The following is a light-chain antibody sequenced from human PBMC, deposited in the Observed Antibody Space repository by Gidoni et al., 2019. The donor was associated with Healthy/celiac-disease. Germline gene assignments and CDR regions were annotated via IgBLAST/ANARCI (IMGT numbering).Light chain of an antibody. V-gene: IGKV1-33*01. CDR2: DAS. CDR3: QQYDNLPLT. J-gene: IGKJ4*01. CDR1: QDITNY. Sequence: DIHMTQSPSSLSASVGDRVTITCQASQDITNYLNWYQQKPRKAPTLLIYDASNLETGVPSRFSGSGSGTDFTFTISSLQPEDIATYYCQQYDNLPLTFGGGTKVEIK.